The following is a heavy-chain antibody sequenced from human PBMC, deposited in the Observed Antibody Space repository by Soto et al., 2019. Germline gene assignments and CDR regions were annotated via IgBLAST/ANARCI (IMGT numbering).Heavy chain of an antibody. CDR1: GDSLSSANW. V-gene: IGHV4-4*02. CDR2: IYNSGST. Sequence: QVQLQESGPGLVKPSGTLSLTCAVSGDSLSSANWWNWVRQPPGKGLEWIGEIYNSGSTNYNQSLKSRVTISLDKSKNHIPLKLISVTAADTAVYYCARDYTAAAGLDYWGQGILVTVSS. CDR3: ARDYTAAAGLDY. D-gene: IGHD6-13*01. J-gene: IGHJ4*02.